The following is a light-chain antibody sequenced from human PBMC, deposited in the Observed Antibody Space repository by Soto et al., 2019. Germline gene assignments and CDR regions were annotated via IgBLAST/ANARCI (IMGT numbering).Light chain of an antibody. J-gene: IGKJ3*01. CDR2: DAS. CDR3: QQRSNWVT. Sequence: ELVLTQSPATLSLSPGERATLSCRASQSVSSYLAWYQQKPGQAPRLLIYDASNRATGIPARFSGSGSGTDFTLTISSLEPEDFEVYYCQQRSNWVTFGPGTKVDIK. V-gene: IGKV3-11*01. CDR1: QSVSSY.